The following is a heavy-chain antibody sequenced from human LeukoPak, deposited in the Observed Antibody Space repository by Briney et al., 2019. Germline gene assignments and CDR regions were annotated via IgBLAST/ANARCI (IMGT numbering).Heavy chain of an antibody. CDR3: AREGAPHAFDI. J-gene: IGHJ3*02. V-gene: IGHV3-21*01. CDR2: ISSSSSYI. Sequence: PGGSLRLSCAASGFSLSNYWMNWVRQAPGKGLEWVSSISSSSSYIYYADSVKGRFTISRDNAKNSLYLQMNSLRAEDTAVYYCAREGAPHAFDIWGQGTMVTVSS. CDR1: GFSLSNYW. D-gene: IGHD1-26*01.